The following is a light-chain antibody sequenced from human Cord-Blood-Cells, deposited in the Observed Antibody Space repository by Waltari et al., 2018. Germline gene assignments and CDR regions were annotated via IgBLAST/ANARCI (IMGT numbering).Light chain of an antibody. CDR1: QGISSY. V-gene: IGKV1D-8*01. CDR3: QQYSNLPPT. CDR2: AAS. Sequence: VILMFQSPSSLSASTGGRVTISWRMSQGISSYLAWYQQKPGKAPKLLIYAASTLQSGIPARFSGSGSGTDFTLTISCLESEDFAAYYCQQYSNLPPTFGQGTQLEIK. J-gene: IGKJ5*01.